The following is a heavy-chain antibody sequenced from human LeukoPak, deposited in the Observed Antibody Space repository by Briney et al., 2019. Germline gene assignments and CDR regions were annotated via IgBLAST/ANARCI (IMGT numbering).Heavy chain of an antibody. Sequence: PGGSLRLSCAASGFTFSDYYMSWIRQAPGKGLEWVSYISSSGSIIYCADSVKGRFTISRDNAKNSLYLQMNSLRAEDTAVYYCARIPGYGGKPFDPWGQGTLVTVSS. CDR1: GFTFSDYY. J-gene: IGHJ5*02. CDR3: ARIPGYGGKPFDP. V-gene: IGHV3-11*01. CDR2: ISSSGSII. D-gene: IGHD4-23*01.